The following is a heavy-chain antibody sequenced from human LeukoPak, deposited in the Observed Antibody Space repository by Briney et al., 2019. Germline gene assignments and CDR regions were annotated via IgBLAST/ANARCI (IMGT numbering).Heavy chain of an antibody. CDR2: TYYRSRWYN. V-gene: IGHV6-1*01. CDR1: GDSVSSNSAA. D-gene: IGHD6-13*01. Sequence: SQTLSLTCAISGDSVSSNSAAWSWIRQSPSRGLEWLGRTYYRSRWYNDYAVSVKSLITINPDTSKNQFSLQLNSVPPEDTALYYCTRSRSWGVLDYWGQGILVTVSS. CDR3: TRSRSWGVLDY. J-gene: IGHJ4*02.